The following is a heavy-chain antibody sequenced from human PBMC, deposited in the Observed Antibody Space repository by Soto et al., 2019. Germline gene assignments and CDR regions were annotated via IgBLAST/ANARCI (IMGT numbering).Heavy chain of an antibody. V-gene: IGHV4-39*01. D-gene: IGHD3-10*01. J-gene: IGHJ4*02. CDR3: ARQGSYYYGSGSQVYYFDY. Sequence: SETLSLTCTVSGGSISSSSYYWGWIRQPPGKGLEWIGSIYYSGSTYYNPSLTSRVTISVDTSKNQFSLKLSSVTAADTAVYYCARQGSYYYGSGSQVYYFDYWGQGTLVTVSS. CDR1: GGSISSSSYY. CDR2: IYYSGST.